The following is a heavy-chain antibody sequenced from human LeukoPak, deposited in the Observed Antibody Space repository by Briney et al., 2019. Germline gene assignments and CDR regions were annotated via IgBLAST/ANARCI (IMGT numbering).Heavy chain of an antibody. V-gene: IGHV3-53*01. CDR1: GFTVSSNY. D-gene: IGHD5-12*01. CDR3: ARGGMVATIEN. CDR2: IDSVDGA. J-gene: IGHJ4*02. Sequence: GGSLRLSCAASGFTVSSNYMSWVRQAPGKGLEWVSVIDSVDGAYYADSVKGRFIISRDNSKNPLYLQMNSLRAEDTAVYYCARGGMVATIENWGQGTLVTVSS.